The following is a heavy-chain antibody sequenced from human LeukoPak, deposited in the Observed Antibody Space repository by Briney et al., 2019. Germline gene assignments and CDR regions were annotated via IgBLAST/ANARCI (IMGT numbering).Heavy chain of an antibody. D-gene: IGHD3-9*01. CDR3: ARHHDILTGYNVFDY. V-gene: IGHV5-51*01. Sequence: KPGESLKISCKGSGYRFTSYWIGWVRQMPGKGLEWMGIIYPGDSDTRYSPSFQGQVTISADKSISTAYLQWSSLKASDTAMYYCARHHDILTGYNVFDYWGQGTLVTVSS. CDR2: IYPGDSDT. CDR1: GYRFTSYW. J-gene: IGHJ4*02.